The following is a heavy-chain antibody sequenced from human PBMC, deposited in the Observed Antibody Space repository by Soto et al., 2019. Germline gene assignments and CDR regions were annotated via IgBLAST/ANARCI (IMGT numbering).Heavy chain of an antibody. V-gene: IGHV1-3*01. J-gene: IGHJ4*02. Sequence: GASVKVSCKASGFTFTSYGFSWVRQAPGQGLEWMGWINAGNGNTRYSQKFQGRVTLTRDTSASTTYMDLSSLRSEDTAIYYCARAISGYITWGQGTLVTVSS. D-gene: IGHD5-12*01. CDR2: INAGNGNT. CDR1: GFTFTSYG. CDR3: ARAISGYIT.